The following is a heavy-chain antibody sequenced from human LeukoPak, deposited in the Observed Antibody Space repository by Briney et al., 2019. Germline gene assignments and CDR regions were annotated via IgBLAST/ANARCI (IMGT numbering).Heavy chain of an antibody. CDR1: GYTFTSYD. CDR3: ATTQEGQLERGYYYYMDV. J-gene: IGHJ6*03. CDR2: MNPNSGNT. Sequence: ASVKVSCKASGYTFTSYDINWVRQATGQGLEWMGWMNPNSGNTGYAQKFQGRVTMTRNTSISTAYMELSSLRSEDTAVYYCATTQEGQLERGYYYYMDVWGKGTTVTVSS. V-gene: IGHV1-8*01. D-gene: IGHD1-1*01.